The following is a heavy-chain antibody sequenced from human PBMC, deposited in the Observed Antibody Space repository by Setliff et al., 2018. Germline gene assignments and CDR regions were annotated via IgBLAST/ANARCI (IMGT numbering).Heavy chain of an antibody. J-gene: IGHJ5*02. CDR3: ARSEFYYGGGGILWFDA. CDR2: IDWEDDK. Sequence: SGPTLVNPTQSLPLTCTFSGFSLNTGGVGVGWIRQPPGKALEWLAGIDWEDDKSYSPSLKSRVTITKDTSKNQVVLAIASMDPVDTGTYYCARSEFYYGGGGILWFDAWGQGTLVTVSS. CDR1: GFSLNTGGVG. D-gene: IGHD3-10*01. V-gene: IGHV2-5*02.